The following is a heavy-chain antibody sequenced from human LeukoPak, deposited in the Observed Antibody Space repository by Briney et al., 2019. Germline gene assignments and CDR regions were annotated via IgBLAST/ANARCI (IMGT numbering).Heavy chain of an antibody. V-gene: IGHV4-30-2*01. CDR1: GGSISSGGYY. J-gene: IGHJ4*02. CDR3: ARESPKYYDSSGYYYGG. D-gene: IGHD3-22*01. CDR2: IYHSGST. Sequence: SETLSLTCTVSGGSISSGGYYWSWIRQPPGKGLEWIGYIYHSGSTYYNPSLKSRVTISVDRSKNQFSLKLSSVTAADTAVYYCARESPKYYDSSGYYYGGWGQGTLVTVSS.